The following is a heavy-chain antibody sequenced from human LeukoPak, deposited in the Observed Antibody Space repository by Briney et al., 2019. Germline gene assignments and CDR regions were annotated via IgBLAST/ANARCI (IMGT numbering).Heavy chain of an antibody. V-gene: IGHV4-34*01. CDR2: INHSGST. D-gene: IGHD4-17*01. CDR3: ARGREPNGDYEGVRGAFDI. CDR1: GGSFSGYY. J-gene: IGHJ3*02. Sequence: SETLSLTCAVYGGSFSGYYWSWIRQPPGKGLEWIGEINHSGSTNYNPSLKSRVTISVDTSKNQFSLKLSSVTAADTAVYYCARGREPNGDYEGVRGAFDIWGQGTMVTVSS.